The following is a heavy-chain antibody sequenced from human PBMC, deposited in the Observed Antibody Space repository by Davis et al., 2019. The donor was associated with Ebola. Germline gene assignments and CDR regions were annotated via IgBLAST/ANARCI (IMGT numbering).Heavy chain of an antibody. D-gene: IGHD6-13*01. CDR2: ISAYNGNT. J-gene: IGHJ6*02. CDR3: ASDLGSSWEPYYYGMDV. V-gene: IGHV1-18*04. Sequence: ASVKVSCKASGYTSTSYGISWVRQAPGQGLEWMGWISAYNGNTNSAQKLQGRVTMTTDTSTSTAYMELRSLGSDDTAVYYCASDLGSSWEPYYYGMDVWGQGTTVTVSS. CDR1: GYTSTSYG.